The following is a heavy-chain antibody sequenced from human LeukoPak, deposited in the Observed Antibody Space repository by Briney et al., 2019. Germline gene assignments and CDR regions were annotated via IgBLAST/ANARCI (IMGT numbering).Heavy chain of an antibody. CDR1: GGSIGSYH. Sequence: PSETLSLTCTVSGGSIGSYHWNWIRQPPGKGLEWIGIAFYSGGTNYNPSLKSRVVISGDTSKNQFALKLSSVTAADTAVYYCAASFGGYVLDYWGQGALVIVSS. D-gene: IGHD5-12*01. J-gene: IGHJ4*02. CDR2: AFYSGGT. V-gene: IGHV4-59*01. CDR3: AASFGGYVLDY.